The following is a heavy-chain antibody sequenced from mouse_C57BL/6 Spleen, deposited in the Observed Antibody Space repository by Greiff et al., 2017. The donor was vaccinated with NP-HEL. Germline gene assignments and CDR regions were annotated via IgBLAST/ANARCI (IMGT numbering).Heavy chain of an antibody. CDR1: GYTVTDYE. V-gene: IGHV1-15*01. J-gene: IGHJ3*01. D-gene: IGHD4-1*01. CDR3: TRLAWEEAWFAY. CDR2: IDPETGGT. Sequence: VKLQQAGAELVRPGASVTLSCKASGYTVTDYEMHWVKQTPVHGLEWIGAIDPETGGTAYNQKFKGKAILTADKSSSTAYMELRSLTSEDSAVYYCTRLAWEEAWFAYWGQGTLVTVSA.